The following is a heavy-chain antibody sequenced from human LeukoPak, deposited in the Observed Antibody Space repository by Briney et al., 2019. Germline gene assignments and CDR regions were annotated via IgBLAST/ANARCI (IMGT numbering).Heavy chain of an antibody. CDR1: GGSISSSSYY. Sequence: PSETLSLTCSVSGGSISSSSYYWAWIRQPPGKGLEWIGNIFYSGITYYNSSLKSRVTISLDTSKNQFSLRLTSVTAADTAVYYCARGSSGWQQYYFDSWGQGTLVTVSS. D-gene: IGHD5-24*01. CDR3: ARGSSGWQQYYFDS. CDR2: IFYSGIT. J-gene: IGHJ4*02. V-gene: IGHV4-39*07.